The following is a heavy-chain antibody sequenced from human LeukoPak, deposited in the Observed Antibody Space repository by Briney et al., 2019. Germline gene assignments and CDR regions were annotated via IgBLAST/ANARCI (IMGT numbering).Heavy chain of an antibody. V-gene: IGHV3-30*04. CDR3: AKDRVEWEQGPPAFDI. Sequence: GGSLRLSCAASGFTFSSYAMHWVRQAPGKGLEWVAVISYDGSNKYYADSVKGRFTISRDNSKNTLYLQMNSLRAEDTAVYYCAKDRVEWEQGPPAFDIWGQGTMVTVSS. CDR1: GFTFSSYA. CDR2: ISYDGSNK. J-gene: IGHJ3*02. D-gene: IGHD1-26*01.